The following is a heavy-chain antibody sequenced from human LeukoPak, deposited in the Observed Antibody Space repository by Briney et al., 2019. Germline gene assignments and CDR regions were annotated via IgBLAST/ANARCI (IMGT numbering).Heavy chain of an antibody. CDR1: GGSFSGYY. V-gene: IGHV4-34*01. D-gene: IGHD1-26*01. J-gene: IGHJ4*02. CDR2: INHSGST. CDR3: ARVRATTSGAFDY. Sequence: SETLSLTCAVYGGSFSGYYWSWIRQPPGKGLEWIGEINHSGSTYYNPSLKSRVTISVDRSKNQFSLKLSSVTAADTAVYYCARVRATTSGAFDYWGQGTLVTVSS.